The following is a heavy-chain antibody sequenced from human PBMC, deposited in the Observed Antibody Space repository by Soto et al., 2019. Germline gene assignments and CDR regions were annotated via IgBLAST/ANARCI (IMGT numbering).Heavy chain of an antibody. J-gene: IGHJ6*02. CDR3: ARTGYSRPYGMDV. V-gene: IGHV4-31*03. CDR1: GGSISSGGYY. D-gene: IGHD6-13*01. Sequence: QVQLQESGPGLVKPSQTLSLTCTVSGGSISSGGYYWSWIRQHPGKGLEWIGYIYYSGSTDYNPSLKSRVTISVDTSKNQFSLKLSSVTAADTAVYYCARTGYSRPYGMDVWGQGTTVTVSS. CDR2: IYYSGST.